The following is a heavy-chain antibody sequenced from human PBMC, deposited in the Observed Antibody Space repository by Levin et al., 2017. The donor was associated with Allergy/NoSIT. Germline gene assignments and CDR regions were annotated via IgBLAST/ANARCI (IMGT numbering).Heavy chain of an antibody. CDR3: ASQGGGYSYGLS. CDR1: GFTFSSYA. CDR2: ISGSGGST. D-gene: IGHD5-18*01. Sequence: GGSLRLSCAASGFTFSSYAMSWVRQAPGKGLEWVSAISGSGGSTYYADSVKGRFTISRDNSKNTLYLQMNSLRAEDTAVYYCASQGGGYSYGLSWGQGTLVTVSS. J-gene: IGHJ4*02. V-gene: IGHV3-23*01.